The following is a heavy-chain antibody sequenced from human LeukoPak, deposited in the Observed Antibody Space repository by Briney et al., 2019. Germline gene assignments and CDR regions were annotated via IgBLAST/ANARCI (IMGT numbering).Heavy chain of an antibody. J-gene: IGHJ4*02. V-gene: IGHV3-23*01. CDR2: IRGSGDIT. D-gene: IGHD3-10*01. Sequence: TGGSLRLSCAASGFTFSSYGMSWVRQAPGKGLEWVSGIRGSGDITFYADSVKGRFTISRDNSKNTLYLQMNSLRAEDTAVYYCAKLTYGSGTYGAFDYWGQGTLVTVST. CDR3: AKLTYGSGTYGAFDY. CDR1: GFTFSSYG.